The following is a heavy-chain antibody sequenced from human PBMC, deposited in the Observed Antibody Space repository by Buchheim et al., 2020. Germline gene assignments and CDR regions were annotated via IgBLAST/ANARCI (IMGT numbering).Heavy chain of an antibody. D-gene: IGHD6-6*01. V-gene: IGHV3-15*01. J-gene: IGHJ4*02. CDR1: GLTLTGES. CDR2: IRSSTDGGTT. Sequence: EVQLLESGGDLAQPGGSLRLSCAVSGLTLTGESMNWVRQAPGKGLEWVGRIRSSTDGGTTDYAVPVKGRFTISRDDSENTLYLQMNSLKTEDTAVYYCTTLMKSARLSSDYWGQGT. CDR3: TTLMKSARLSSDY.